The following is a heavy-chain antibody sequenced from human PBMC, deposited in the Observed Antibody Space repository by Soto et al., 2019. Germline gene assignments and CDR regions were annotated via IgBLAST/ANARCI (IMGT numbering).Heavy chain of an antibody. J-gene: IGHJ3*01. CDR3: PRDKMGWFGELLSKGGAFDF. Sequence: SLRLSCAASGFTFSSYAMHWVRQAPGKGLEWVAVISYDGSNKYYADSVKGRFTISRDNSKNTLYLQMNSLRAEDTAVYYCPRDKMGWFGELLSKGGAFDFWGQGTMVTVSS. V-gene: IGHV3-30-3*01. CDR2: ISYDGSNK. D-gene: IGHD3-10*01. CDR1: GFTFSSYA.